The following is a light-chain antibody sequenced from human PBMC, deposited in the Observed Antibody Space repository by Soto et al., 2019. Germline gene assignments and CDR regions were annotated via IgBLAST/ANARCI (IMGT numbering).Light chain of an antibody. V-gene: IGLV2-23*01. Sequence: QSALTQPASVSGSPGQSITISCTGTNSDVRSYNLVSWYQQHPGKAPKLMIYEGSKRPSGVSNRFSGSKSGNTASLTISGLQAEDEADYYCCSYAGSSTLVFGTGTKVTVL. CDR1: NSDVRSYNL. J-gene: IGLJ1*01. CDR3: CSYAGSSTLV. CDR2: EGS.